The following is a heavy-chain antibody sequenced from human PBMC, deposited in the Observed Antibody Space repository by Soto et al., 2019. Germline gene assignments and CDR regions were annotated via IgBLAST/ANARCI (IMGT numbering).Heavy chain of an antibody. CDR3: ARATIVLVPAAMVSHWFDP. D-gene: IGHD2-2*01. V-gene: IGHV4-30-4*01. Sequence: QVQLQESGPGLVKPSQTLSLTCTVSGGSISSGDYYWSWTRQPPGKGLEWIGYLYYSGSTYYNPSLKSRVTISVDTSKNQFSLKLSSVTAADTAVYYCARATIVLVPAAMVSHWFDPWGQGTLVTVSS. J-gene: IGHJ5*02. CDR2: LYYSGST. CDR1: GGSISSGDYY.